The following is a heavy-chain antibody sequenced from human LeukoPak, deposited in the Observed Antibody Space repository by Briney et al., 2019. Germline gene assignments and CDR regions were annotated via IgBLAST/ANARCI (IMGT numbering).Heavy chain of an antibody. V-gene: IGHV4-59*12. CDR3: ARAGYGDFDAFDI. J-gene: IGHJ3*02. CDR2: IYYSGST. D-gene: IGHD4-17*01. Sequence: PSETLSLTCTVSGGSISSYYWSWIRQPPGKGLEWIGYIYYSGSTNYNPSLKSRVTISVDTSKNQFSLKLSSVTAADTAVYYCARAGYGDFDAFDIWGQGTMVTVSS. CDR1: GGSISSYY.